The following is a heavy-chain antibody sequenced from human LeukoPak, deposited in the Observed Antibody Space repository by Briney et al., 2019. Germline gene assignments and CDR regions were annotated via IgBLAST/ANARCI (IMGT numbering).Heavy chain of an antibody. V-gene: IGHV4-34*01. Sequence: SETLSLTCAVYGGSFSDYYWSWIRQPPGEGLEWIGEINHSGSTNYNPSLKSLKSRVTISVDTSNNQFSLNLSSVTAADTAVYYCARGRTSARKFKNYGGNFIDCWGQGTLVTVSS. CDR2: INHSGST. D-gene: IGHD4-23*01. J-gene: IGHJ4*02. CDR3: ARGRTSARKFKNYGGNFIDC. CDR1: GGSFSDYY.